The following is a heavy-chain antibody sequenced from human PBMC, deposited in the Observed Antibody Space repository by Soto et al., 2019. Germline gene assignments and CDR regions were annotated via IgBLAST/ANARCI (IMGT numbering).Heavy chain of an antibody. CDR3: ARGIFYGSKWGSTPYSTEKIRRNWFDP. CDR2: INHSGST. D-gene: IGHD3-9*01. CDR1: GGSFSGYY. Sequence: SETLSLTCAVYGGSFSGYYWSWIRQPPGKGLEWIGEINHSGSTNYNPSLKSRVTISVDTSKNQFSLKLSSVTAADTAVYYCARGIFYGSKWGSTPYSTEKIRRNWFDPWGQGTLVTVSS. J-gene: IGHJ5*02. V-gene: IGHV4-34*01.